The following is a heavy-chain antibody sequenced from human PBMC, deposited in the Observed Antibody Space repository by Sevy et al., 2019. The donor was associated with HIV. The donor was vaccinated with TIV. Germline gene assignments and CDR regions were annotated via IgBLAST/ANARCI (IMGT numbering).Heavy chain of an antibody. CDR2: IWYDGSNK. CDR1: GFTFSSYG. CDR3: ARDRDDSSGYYYSNYGMDV. Sequence: GGSLRLSCAASGFTFSSYGMHWVRQAPGKGLEWVAVIWYDGSNKYYADSVKGRFTISRDNSKNTLYLQMISLRAEDTAVYYCARDRDDSSGYYYSNYGMDVWGQGTTVTVSS. J-gene: IGHJ6*02. D-gene: IGHD3-22*01. V-gene: IGHV3-33*01.